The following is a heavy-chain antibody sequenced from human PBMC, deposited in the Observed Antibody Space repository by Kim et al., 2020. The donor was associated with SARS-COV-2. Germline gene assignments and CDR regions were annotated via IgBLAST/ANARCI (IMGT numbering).Heavy chain of an antibody. D-gene: IGHD3-10*01. CDR3: ARDFPGAEGRITITMVRGVVEGMDV. CDR2: ISSSSSYI. CDR1: GFTFSSYS. J-gene: IGHJ6*02. Sequence: GGSLRLSCAASGFTFSSYSMNWVRQAPGKGLEWVSSISSSSSYIYYADSVKGRFTISRDNAKNSLFLQMNSLRAEDTAVYYCARDFPGAEGRITITMVRGVVEGMDVWGQGTTVTVSS. V-gene: IGHV3-21*01.